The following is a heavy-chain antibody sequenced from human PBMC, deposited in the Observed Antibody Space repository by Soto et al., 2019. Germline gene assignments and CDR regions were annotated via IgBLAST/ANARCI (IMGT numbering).Heavy chain of an antibody. CDR1: GGSFMSQA. D-gene: IGHD3-22*01. J-gene: IGHJ6*02. CDR2: IIPFSGTV. CDR3: ARGGYDSYAGFFGMDV. V-gene: IGHV1-69*06. Sequence: QVQLVQSGAEVKKPGSSVKVSCKASGGSFMSQAISWVRQAPGQGPEWMGGIIPFSGTVTYTQRFQGRLTLTADKPTKTAYTELSSLRSEDTAVYYGARGGYDSYAGFFGMDVGGRGTTVTVS.